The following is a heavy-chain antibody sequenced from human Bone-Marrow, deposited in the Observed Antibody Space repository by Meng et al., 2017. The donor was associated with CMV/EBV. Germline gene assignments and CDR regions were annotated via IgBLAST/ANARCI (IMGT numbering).Heavy chain of an antibody. J-gene: IGHJ4*02. Sequence: SETLSLTCTVSGGSISSYYWSWIRQPPGKGLEWIGYIYYSGSTNYNPSLKSRVTISVDTSKNQFSLKLSPVTAADTAVYYCASHSGGFWSGSRPGRYYFDYWGQGTLVTVSS. CDR2: IYYSGST. D-gene: IGHD3-3*01. CDR3: ASHSGGFWSGSRPGRYYFDY. CDR1: GGSISSYY. V-gene: IGHV4-59*01.